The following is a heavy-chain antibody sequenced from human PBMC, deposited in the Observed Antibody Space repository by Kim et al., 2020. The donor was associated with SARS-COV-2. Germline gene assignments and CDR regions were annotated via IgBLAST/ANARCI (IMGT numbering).Heavy chain of an antibody. CDR3: ASRKPNYFDTNAYGGAFDI. CDR1: GGTFSSNA. D-gene: IGHD3-22*01. Sequence: SVKVSCKTSGGTFSSNAVSWVRQAPGQGLEWMGGIIPIFGTANYARQFLGRVTITADESTSTAYMELSSLRSEDTAVYYCASRKPNYFDTNAYGGAFDIWGQGTRVTVSS. CDR2: IIPIFGTA. V-gene: IGHV1-69*13. J-gene: IGHJ3*02.